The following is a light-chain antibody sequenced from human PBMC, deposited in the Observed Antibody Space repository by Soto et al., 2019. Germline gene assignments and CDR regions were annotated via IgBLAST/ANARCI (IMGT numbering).Light chain of an antibody. CDR1: QDISNY. CDR2: DAS. CDR3: QQYDNLPLT. Sequence: DIQMTQSPSSLSASVGDRVTITCQASQDISNYLNWYQQKPGKAPKLLIYDASNLEPGVPSRFSGSGSGTDFTLTISSLQPEDIATYYCQQYDNLPLTFGGGTKVEIK. J-gene: IGKJ4*01. V-gene: IGKV1-33*01.